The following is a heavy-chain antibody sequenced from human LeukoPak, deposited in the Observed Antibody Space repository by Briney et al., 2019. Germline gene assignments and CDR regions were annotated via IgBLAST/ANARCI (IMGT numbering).Heavy chain of an antibody. D-gene: IGHD5-18*01. J-gene: IGHJ4*02. CDR1: GGTFSSYA. CDR3: ASRVDTTDGREFDY. V-gene: IGHV1-69*13. CDR2: IIPIFGTA. Sequence: ASVKVSCKASGGTFSSYAISWVRQAPGQGLEWMGGIIPIFGTANYAQKFQGRVTITADESTSTAYMELSSLRSEDTAVYYCASRVDTTDGREFDYWGQGTLVTVSS.